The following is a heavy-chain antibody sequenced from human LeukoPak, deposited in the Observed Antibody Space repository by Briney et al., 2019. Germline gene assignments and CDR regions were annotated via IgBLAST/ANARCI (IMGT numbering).Heavy chain of an antibody. J-gene: IGHJ5*02. CDR3: ARGRRVGWFDP. CDR1: GGSFSGHY. CDR2: INHSGST. Sequence: SETLSLTCAVYGGSFSGHYWSWIRQPPGKGLEWIGEINHSGSTNYNPSLKSRVTISVDTSKNQFSLKLSSVTAADTAVYYCARGRRVGWFDPWGQGTLVTVSS. V-gene: IGHV4-34*01.